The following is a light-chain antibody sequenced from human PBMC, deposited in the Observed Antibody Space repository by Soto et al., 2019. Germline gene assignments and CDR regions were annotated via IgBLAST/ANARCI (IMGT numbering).Light chain of an antibody. Sequence: QSALTQPASVSGSPGQSITISCTGTSSDVGSHNFVSWYQQRPGKAPKLMIFEVTKRPSGVSSRFSASKSGNTASLTISGVPDEDEAYYCCCSDAGTTTWVFGGGTKVTVL. CDR2: EVT. J-gene: IGLJ2*01. CDR3: CSDAGTTTWV. CDR1: SSDVGSHNF. V-gene: IGLV2-23*02.